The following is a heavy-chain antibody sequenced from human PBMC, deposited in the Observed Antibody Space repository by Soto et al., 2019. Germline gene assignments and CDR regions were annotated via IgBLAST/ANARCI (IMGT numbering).Heavy chain of an antibody. Sequence: QVQLVESGGGVVQPGRSLRLSCAVSGFTFSSYGMHWVRQAPGKGLEWVAVIWHDGNNKYYLDSVKGRFTISRDNSKNTLYLQMDSLRDGDTAVYFCARTHGKYSTISSYYIDYWGQGTLVSVSS. V-gene: IGHV3-33*01. CDR1: GFTFSSYG. D-gene: IGHD3-3*01. CDR3: ARTHGKYSTISSYYIDY. CDR2: IWHDGNNK. J-gene: IGHJ4*02.